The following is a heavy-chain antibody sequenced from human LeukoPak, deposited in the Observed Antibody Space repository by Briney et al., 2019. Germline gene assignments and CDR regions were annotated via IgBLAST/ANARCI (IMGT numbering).Heavy chain of an antibody. V-gene: IGHV3-23*01. CDR3: GKTTTGYSSGRYPGWPVDY. Sequence: GGSLRLSCAASGFTFNSYTMYWVRQAPGKGLEWVSGIFGSGGSAHYADSVKGRFTISRDNSKNTVYLQMDSLRVEDTAVYYCGKTTTGYSSGRYPGWPVDYWGQGTLVTVSS. J-gene: IGHJ4*02. D-gene: IGHD6-19*01. CDR2: IFGSGGSA. CDR1: GFTFNSYT.